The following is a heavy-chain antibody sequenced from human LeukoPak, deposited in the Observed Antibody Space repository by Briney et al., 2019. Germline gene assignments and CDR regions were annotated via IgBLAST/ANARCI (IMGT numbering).Heavy chain of an antibody. CDR2: IYYSGST. Sequence: SETLSLTCTVSGSSISSGDYYWSWIRQPPGKGLEWIGYIYYSGSTYYNPSLKSRVTISVDTSKNQFSLKLSSVTAADTAVYYCAREALPNGVWRVGWFDPWGQGTLVTVFS. V-gene: IGHV4-30-4*01. CDR1: GSSISSGDYY. D-gene: IGHD2-8*01. CDR3: AREALPNGVWRVGWFDP. J-gene: IGHJ5*02.